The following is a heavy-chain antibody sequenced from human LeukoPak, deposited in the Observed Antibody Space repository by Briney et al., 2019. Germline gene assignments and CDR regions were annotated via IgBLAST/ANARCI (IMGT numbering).Heavy chain of an antibody. CDR3: ARSGYCSSTSCYNYYYMDV. CDR1: GYTFTGYY. CDR2: INPNSGGT. V-gene: IGHV1-2*02. D-gene: IGHD2-2*02. Sequence: GASVKVSCKASGYTFTGYYMHWVRQAPGLGLEWMGWINPNSGGTNYAQKFQGRVTMTRDMSTSTVYMELSSLRSEDTAVYYCARSGYCSSTSCYNYYYMDVWGKGTTVTVSS. J-gene: IGHJ6*03.